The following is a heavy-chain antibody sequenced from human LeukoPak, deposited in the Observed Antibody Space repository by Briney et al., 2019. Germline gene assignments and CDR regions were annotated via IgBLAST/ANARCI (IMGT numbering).Heavy chain of an antibody. Sequence: ASVKVSCKASGYTFTSYGISWVRQAPGQGLEWMGWISAYNGNTNYAQKLQGRVTMTTDTSTSTAYMELRSLRSDDTAVYYCARGYDYYGSGSYSNYGMDVWGKGTTVTVSS. CDR2: ISAYNGNT. D-gene: IGHD3-10*01. J-gene: IGHJ6*04. CDR1: GYTFTSYG. CDR3: ARGYDYYGSGSYSNYGMDV. V-gene: IGHV1-18*04.